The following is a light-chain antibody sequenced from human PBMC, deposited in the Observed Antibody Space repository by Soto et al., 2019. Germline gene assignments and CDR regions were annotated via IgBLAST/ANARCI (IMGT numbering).Light chain of an antibody. Sequence: DIQMTQSPSTLSASVGDRVTITCRASQSISSWLAWYQQKPGKAPKLLIYDASTLESGVPSRFTGRGSGTEFTLTISSLQPEDFATYYCQQYYSYPRTFGQGTKVEIK. CDR2: DAS. CDR3: QQYYSYPRT. V-gene: IGKV1-5*01. J-gene: IGKJ1*01. CDR1: QSISSW.